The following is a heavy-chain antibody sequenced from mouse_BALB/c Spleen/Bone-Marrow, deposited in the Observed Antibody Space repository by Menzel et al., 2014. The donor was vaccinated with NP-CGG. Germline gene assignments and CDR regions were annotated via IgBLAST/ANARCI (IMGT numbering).Heavy chain of an antibody. J-gene: IGHJ2*01. Sequence: VQLQQSGAELVKPGASVKLSCKASGYTFTSYWMHWVKLRPGQGFEWIGEINPSNGGANYNERFKRKATLTVDKSSSTAYMQLSSLTSEDSAVYYCATSYYYAGSRGNSWGQGTTLTASS. CDR3: ATSYYYAGSRGNS. D-gene: IGHD1-1*01. V-gene: IGHV1S16*01. CDR2: INPSNGGA. CDR1: GYTFTSYW.